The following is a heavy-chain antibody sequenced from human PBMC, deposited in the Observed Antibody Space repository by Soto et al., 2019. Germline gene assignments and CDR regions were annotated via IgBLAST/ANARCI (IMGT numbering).Heavy chain of an antibody. D-gene: IGHD3-22*01. V-gene: IGHV4-4*02. Sequence: SETLSLTCDVSGVSISSNYWWAWVRQPPGKGLEWIGETYHSGSTNYNPSLKSRVTISADKSKNQFYLKLGSVTAADSAVYYCARNPPSDYYYGSVGLFDIWGQGRMVTVSS. CDR1: GVSISSNYW. CDR3: ARNPPSDYYYGSVGLFDI. CDR2: TYHSGST. J-gene: IGHJ3*02.